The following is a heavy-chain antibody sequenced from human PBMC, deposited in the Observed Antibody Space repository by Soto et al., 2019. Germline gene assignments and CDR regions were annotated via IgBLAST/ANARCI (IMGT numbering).Heavy chain of an antibody. CDR2: INPSGGST. Sequence: QVQLVQSGAEVKKPGASVKVSCKASGYTFTSYYMHWVRQAPGQGLEWMGIINPSGGSTSYAQKFEGRVTMTRDTSTSTVYMELSSLSSEDTAVYYCARGGLTGTANDAFDIWGQGPMVTVS. D-gene: IGHD1-7*01. V-gene: IGHV1-46*03. CDR3: ARGGLTGTANDAFDI. CDR1: GYTFTSYY. J-gene: IGHJ3*02.